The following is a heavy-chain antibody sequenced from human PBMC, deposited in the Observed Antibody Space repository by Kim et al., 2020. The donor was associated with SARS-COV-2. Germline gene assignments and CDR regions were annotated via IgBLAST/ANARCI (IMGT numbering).Heavy chain of an antibody. J-gene: IGHJ4*02. CDR3: AKKVSYSSGWYFDY. CDR2: IGDSGDST. V-gene: IGHV3-23*01. D-gene: IGHD6-19*01. Sequence: GGSLRLSCAASGFTFSRYAMSWVRQAPGKGLEWVSAIGDSGDSTYYADSVKGRFTISRDNSKNTLYLQMNSLRAEDTAVYYCAKKVSYSSGWYFDYWGQGTLVTVSS. CDR1: GFTFSRYA.